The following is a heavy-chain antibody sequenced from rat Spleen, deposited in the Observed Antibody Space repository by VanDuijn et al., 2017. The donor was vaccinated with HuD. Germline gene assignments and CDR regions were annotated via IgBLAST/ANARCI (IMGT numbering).Heavy chain of an antibody. J-gene: IGHJ2*01. CDR2: ITTGGGNT. V-gene: IGHV5-25*01. CDR3: ARRHYGYTDYFDY. Sequence: EVQLVESGGGLVQPGRSLKLSCVVSGFTFSNYYMAWVRQAPTKGLEWVASITTGGGNTYYRDSVKGRFTISRDNAKNTLYLQMDSLRSEDTATYYCARRHYGYTDYFDYWGQGVMVTVSS. D-gene: IGHD1-9*01. CDR1: GFTFSNYY.